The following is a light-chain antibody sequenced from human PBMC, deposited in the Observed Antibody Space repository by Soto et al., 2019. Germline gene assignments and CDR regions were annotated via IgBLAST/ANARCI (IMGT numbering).Light chain of an antibody. J-gene: IGKJ4*01. CDR3: QQYGKSPLT. CDR2: AAS. Sequence: IQMTQSPSSLSASVGDRVTITCRASQGIRNDLGWYQQKPGKAPKLLIYAASSLQSGVPSRFSGSGSGTDFTLTISSLEPEDFAVYYCQQYGKSPLTFGGGTKVDIK. CDR1: QGIRND. V-gene: IGKV1-6*01.